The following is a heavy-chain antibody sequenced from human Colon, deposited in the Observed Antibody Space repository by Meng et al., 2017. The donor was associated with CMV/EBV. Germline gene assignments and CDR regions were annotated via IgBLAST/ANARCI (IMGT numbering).Heavy chain of an antibody. V-gene: IGHV1-8*01. D-gene: IGHD3/OR15-3a*01. CDR3: ARGIPDF. Sequence: SVQVSCNASGYTFTSNAINWVRQATGQGLEWMGWMKPNSGDTGYAPNFQGRITMTRNTSINTAYMELRSLTNEDTAIYYCARGIPDFWGQGTLVTVSS. J-gene: IGHJ4*02. CDR1: GYTFTSNA. CDR2: MKPNSGDT.